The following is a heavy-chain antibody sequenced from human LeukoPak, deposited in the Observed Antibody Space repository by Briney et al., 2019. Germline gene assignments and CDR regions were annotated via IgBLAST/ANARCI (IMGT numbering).Heavy chain of an antibody. CDR2: VSGSGGST. J-gene: IGHJ4*02. Sequence: SGGSLRLSCAASGFTFSNYAMSWVRQAPGKGLEWVSAVSGSGGSTYYADSVKGRFTISRDNSKNTLYLQMNSLRAKDTAVYYCATHFSSSSYWGQGTLVTVSS. D-gene: IGHD6-6*01. V-gene: IGHV3-23*01. CDR1: GFTFSNYA. CDR3: ATHFSSSSY.